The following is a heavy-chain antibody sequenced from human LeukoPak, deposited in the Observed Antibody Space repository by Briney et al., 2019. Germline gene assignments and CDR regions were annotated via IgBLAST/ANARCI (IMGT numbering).Heavy chain of an antibody. CDR3: AKASSFVVPAASDFDY. CDR1: GFPFDDYA. D-gene: IGHD2-2*01. Sequence: PGRSLRLSCAASGFPFDDYAMHWVRQAPAKGLAWVSGIGWNSGSIGYADSVKGRLTISRDNAKNSLYLQMNSLRAEDTALYYCAKASSFVVPAASDFDYWGQGTLVTVSS. CDR2: IGWNSGSI. V-gene: IGHV3-9*01. J-gene: IGHJ4*02.